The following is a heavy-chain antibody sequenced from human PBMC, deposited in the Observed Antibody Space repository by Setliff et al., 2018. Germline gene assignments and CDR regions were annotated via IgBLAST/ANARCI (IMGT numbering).Heavy chain of an antibody. D-gene: IGHD3-3*02. CDR3: ARGLSTESWAPLY. Sequence: PSETLSLTCSVTGGSMTDFFWNWIRQPPGKGLEWIGYIYTKGSTNYSPSLRSRVTMSLDRSRNQFSLTLNSMTAADTAIYYCARGLSTESWAPLYWSPGTRVTVSS. CDR1: GGSMTDFF. J-gene: IGHJ4*02. V-gene: IGHV4-4*08. CDR2: IYTKGST.